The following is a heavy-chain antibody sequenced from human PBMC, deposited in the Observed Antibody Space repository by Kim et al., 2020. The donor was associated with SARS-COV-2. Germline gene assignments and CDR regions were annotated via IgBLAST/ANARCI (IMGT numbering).Heavy chain of an antibody. D-gene: IGHD2-15*01. V-gene: IGHV3-74*01. CDR3: ARYCSGGSCYSYYYYGMDV. Sequence: GRFTISRDNAKNTLYLQMNSLRAEDTAVYYCARYCSGGSCYSYYYYGMDVWGQGTTVIVSS. J-gene: IGHJ6*02.